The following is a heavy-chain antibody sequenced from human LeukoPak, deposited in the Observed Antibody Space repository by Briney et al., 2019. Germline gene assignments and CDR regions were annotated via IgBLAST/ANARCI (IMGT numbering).Heavy chain of an antibody. CDR3: AREQGWSDSYYGMDV. J-gene: IGHJ6*02. Sequence: PGGSLRLSCVASGFTFSNYWMSWVRQAPGKGLEWLANMKQDGSARYYVDSMKRRFTISRDNAKNSLYLQMNSLRAEDTAVYYCAREQGWSDSYYGMDVWGQGTTVTVSS. CDR1: GFTFSNYW. CDR2: MKQDGSAR. V-gene: IGHV3-7*01.